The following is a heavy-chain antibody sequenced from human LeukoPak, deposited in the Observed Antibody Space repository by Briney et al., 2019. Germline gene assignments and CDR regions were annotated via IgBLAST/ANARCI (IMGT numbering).Heavy chain of an antibody. CDR3: AGYSSGWFGAFDI. CDR2: ISSSGGTI. V-gene: IGHV3-11*04. D-gene: IGHD6-19*01. CDR1: GFTFSDYY. Sequence: GGSLRLSCAAAGFTFSDYYMSWIRQAPGQGLEWVSYISSSGGTIYYADSVKGRFTISRDNTKNSLYLQMNSLRAEDTAVYYCAGYSSGWFGAFDIWGQGTMVTVSS. J-gene: IGHJ3*02.